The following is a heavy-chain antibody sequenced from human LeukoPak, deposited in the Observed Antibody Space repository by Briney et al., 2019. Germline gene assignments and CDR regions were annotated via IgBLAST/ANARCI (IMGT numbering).Heavy chain of an antibody. CDR3: ARDGGYGSGSYSYGMDV. V-gene: IGHV3-30*04. Sequence: PGGSLRLSCAASGFTFSSYAMHWVRQAPGKGLEWVAVISYDGSNKYYADSVKGRFTISRDNSKNTLYLQMNSLRAEDTAVYYCARDGGYGSGSYSYGMDVWGQGTTVTVSS. CDR2: ISYDGSNK. J-gene: IGHJ6*02. CDR1: GFTFSSYA. D-gene: IGHD3-10*01.